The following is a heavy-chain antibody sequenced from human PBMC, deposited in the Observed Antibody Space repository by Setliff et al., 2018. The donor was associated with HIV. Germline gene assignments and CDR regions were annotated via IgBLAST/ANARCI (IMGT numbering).Heavy chain of an antibody. V-gene: IGHV4-4*07. Sequence: SETLSLTCTVSGVSISNYYWSWIRQPAGKGLEWIGRVYTSGSTNYNPSLKSRVTMSVDTSKNQFSLRLSSVTAADTAVYYCARDFRLPVDAGLYYSYYMDVWGRGTTVTVSS. D-gene: IGHD2-15*01. CDR2: VYTSGST. CDR1: GVSISNYY. J-gene: IGHJ6*03. CDR3: ARDFRLPVDAGLYYSYYMDV.